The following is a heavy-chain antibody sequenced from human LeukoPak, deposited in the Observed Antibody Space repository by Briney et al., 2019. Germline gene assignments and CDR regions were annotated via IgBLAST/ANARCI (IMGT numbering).Heavy chain of an antibody. J-gene: IGHJ1*01. D-gene: IGHD6-13*01. CDR2: IHYSGST. V-gene: IGHV4-39*01. CDR1: GGSISSNSYH. CDR3: ASYGHQLGWGRALWFQH. Sequence: PSETLSLTCTVSGGSISSNSYHWGWIRQPPGKGLEWIGSIHYSGSTYYNPSLKSRVTISVDTSKNQFSLKLTSVTAADTALYYCASYGHQLGWGRALWFQHWGQGTLVTASS.